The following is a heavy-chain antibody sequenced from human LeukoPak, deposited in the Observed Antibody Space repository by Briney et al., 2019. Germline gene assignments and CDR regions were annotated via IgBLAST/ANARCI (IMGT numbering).Heavy chain of an antibody. J-gene: IGHJ4*02. V-gene: IGHV1-8*02. CDR1: GGTFSSYA. CDR2: MNPTSGNT. CDR3: ARGEEALWFGEINP. D-gene: IGHD3-10*01. Sequence: ASVKVSCKASGGTFSSYAISWVRQAPGQGLEWMGLMNPTSGNTGYAEKFQGRVTLTRDLSITTAYMELTSLTSEDTAVYYCARGEEALWFGEINPWGQGTLVTVSS.